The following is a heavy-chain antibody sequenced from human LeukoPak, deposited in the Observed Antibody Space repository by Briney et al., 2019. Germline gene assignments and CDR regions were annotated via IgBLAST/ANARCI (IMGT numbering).Heavy chain of an antibody. D-gene: IGHD3-22*01. V-gene: IGHV3-21*01. CDR1: GFTFDDHG. CDR2: ITTSSSYI. Sequence: GGSLRLSCAASGFTFDDHGMSWVRQAPGKGLEWVSSITTSSSYIYYADSVKGRFTISRDNAKNSLYLQMDSLRAEDTAVYYCARHVVALGFDYWGQGTLVTVSS. J-gene: IGHJ4*02. CDR3: ARHVVALGFDY.